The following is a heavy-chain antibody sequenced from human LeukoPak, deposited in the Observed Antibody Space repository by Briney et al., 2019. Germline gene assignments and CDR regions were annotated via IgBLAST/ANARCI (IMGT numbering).Heavy chain of an antibody. V-gene: IGHV4-59*01. D-gene: IGHD3-10*01. CDR2: IYYSGST. Sequence: SETLSLTCAVYGGSFSGYYWSWIRQPPGKGLEWIGYIYYSGSTNYNPSLKSRVTISVDTSKNQFSLKLSSVTAADTAVYYCARDLHYYGSGSYTPWGQGTLVTVSS. J-gene: IGHJ5*02. CDR1: GGSFSGYY. CDR3: ARDLHYYGSGSYTP.